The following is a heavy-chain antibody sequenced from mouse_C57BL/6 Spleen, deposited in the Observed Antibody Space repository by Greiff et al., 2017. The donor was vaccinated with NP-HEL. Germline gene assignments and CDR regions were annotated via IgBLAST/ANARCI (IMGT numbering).Heavy chain of an antibody. CDR3: ARGTTGTAMDY. CDR1: GYAFSSSW. V-gene: IGHV1-82*01. Sequence: LQESGPELVKPGASVKISCKASGYAFSSSWMNWVKQRPGKGLEWIGRIYPGDGDTNYNGKFKGKATLTADKSSSTAYMQLSSLTSEDSAVYFCARGTTGTAMDYWGQGTSVTVSS. CDR2: IYPGDGDT. J-gene: IGHJ4*01. D-gene: IGHD4-1*02.